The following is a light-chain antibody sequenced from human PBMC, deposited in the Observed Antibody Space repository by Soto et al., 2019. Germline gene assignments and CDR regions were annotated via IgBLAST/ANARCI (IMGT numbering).Light chain of an antibody. V-gene: IGKV1-5*03. CDR1: QSISSW. Sequence: DIQMTQSPSTLSASVGDRVTITCRASQSISSWLAWYQQKPGKAPKLLIYKASSLESGVPSRFSGSGSGTEFTLTISSLQPDDFATYYCHQYNSYSPYTFGQGTK. CDR2: KAS. J-gene: IGKJ2*01. CDR3: HQYNSYSPYT.